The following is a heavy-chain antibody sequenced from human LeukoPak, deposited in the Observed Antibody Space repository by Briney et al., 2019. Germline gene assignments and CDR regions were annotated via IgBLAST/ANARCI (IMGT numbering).Heavy chain of an antibody. CDR3: AKWDRDYGGSHYLDY. CDR1: GFTSSSYG. J-gene: IGHJ4*02. D-gene: IGHD4-23*01. Sequence: GGSLRLSCAASGFTSSSYGMSWVRQAPGKGLEWVSAISGSGGSTYYADSVKGRFTISRDNSKNTLYLQMNSLRAEDTAIYYCAKWDRDYGGSHYLDYWGQGTLVTVSA. V-gene: IGHV3-23*01. CDR2: ISGSGGST.